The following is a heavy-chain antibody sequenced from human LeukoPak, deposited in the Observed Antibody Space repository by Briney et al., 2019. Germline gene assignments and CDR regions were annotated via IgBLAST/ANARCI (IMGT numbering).Heavy chain of an antibody. CDR1: GYTFSSYA. D-gene: IGHD2-21*02. V-gene: IGHV3-23*01. Sequence: PGGSLRLSCAASGYTFSSYAMSWVRQAPGKGVEWVSSISSSGVNTYYADSVKGRFTISRDNSKNTLHLQMSSLRAEDTAVYYCAKRDRLCSGDCSAPYYFDYWGQGTLVTVSS. J-gene: IGHJ4*02. CDR2: ISSSGVNT. CDR3: AKRDRLCSGDCSAPYYFDY.